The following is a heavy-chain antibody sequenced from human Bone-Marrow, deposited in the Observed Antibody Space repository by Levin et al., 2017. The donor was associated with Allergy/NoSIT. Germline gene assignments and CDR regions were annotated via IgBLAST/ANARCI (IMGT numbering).Heavy chain of an antibody. V-gene: IGHV2-70*01. D-gene: IGHD3-10*01. CDR1: GFSLNTRGMC. CDR2: IDWDDDT. J-gene: IGHJ6*02. CDR3: ARGVAVRRGTYYYNGMDI. Sequence: SGPTLVKPTQTLTLTCTFSGFSLNTRGMCVSWIRQSPGKALEWLGLIDWDDDTYYSTSLKTRLTISKDTSKNEVVLRMTNLDPVDTGTYFCARGVAVRRGTYYYNGMDIWGQGTTVTVS.